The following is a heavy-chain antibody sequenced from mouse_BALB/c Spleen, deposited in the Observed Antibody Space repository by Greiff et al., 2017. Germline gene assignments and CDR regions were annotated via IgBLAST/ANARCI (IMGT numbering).Heavy chain of an antibody. V-gene: IGHV1-54*01. CDR3: AKLGRGGAMDY. CDR2: INPGSGGT. D-gene: IGHD4-1*01. Sequence: QVQLQQSGAELVRPGTSVKVSCKASGYAFTNYLIEWVKQRPGQGLEWIGVINPGSGGTNYNEKFKGKATLTADKSSSTAYMQLSSLTSDDSAVYFCAKLGRGGAMDYWGQGTSVTVSS. CDR1: GYAFTNYL. J-gene: IGHJ4*01.